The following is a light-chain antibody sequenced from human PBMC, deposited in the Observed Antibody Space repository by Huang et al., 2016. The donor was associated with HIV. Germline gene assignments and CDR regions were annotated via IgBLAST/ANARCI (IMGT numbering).Light chain of an antibody. CDR1: QGISHY. CDR3: QQLDSYPVT. CDR2: AAS. Sequence: IQLTQSPSSLSASVGDRVTITCRASQGISHYLAWYQQQPGKAPKLLIYAASTLYTGVPSRFSGSGSGTDFTLTISSLQPEDFATDYCQQLDSYPVTFGGGTKVDIK. J-gene: IGKJ4*01. V-gene: IGKV1-9*01.